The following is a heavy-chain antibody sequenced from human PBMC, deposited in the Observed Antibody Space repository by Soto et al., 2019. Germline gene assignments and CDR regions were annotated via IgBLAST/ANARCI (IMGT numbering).Heavy chain of an antibody. CDR1: GGTFSSYT. V-gene: IGHV1-69*02. Sequence: QVQLVQSGAEVKKPGSSVKVSCKASGGTFSSYTISWVRQAPGQGLEWMGRIIPILGIANYAQKFQGRVTITADKSTSTDYMELSSRRSEDTAVYYCATTRPIRELLFDYWGQGTLVTVSS. J-gene: IGHJ4*02. CDR3: ATTRPIRELLFDY. CDR2: IIPILGIA. D-gene: IGHD3-10*01.